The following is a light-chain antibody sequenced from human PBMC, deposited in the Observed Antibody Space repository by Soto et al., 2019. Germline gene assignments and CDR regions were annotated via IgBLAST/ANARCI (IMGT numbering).Light chain of an antibody. CDR1: RSLVFRDGNTY. J-gene: IGKJ1*01. CDR2: NVS. Sequence: VPTQSPLSVSVTVGQPASISCRSSRSLVFRDGNTYLHWFQQRPGQPPRRLIDNVSNRDSGVPDRFTGSGSGTDFTLEISRVEAEDVGMYYCMHSIDWPWTFGQGTKVEIK. CDR3: MHSIDWPWT. V-gene: IGKV2-30*01.